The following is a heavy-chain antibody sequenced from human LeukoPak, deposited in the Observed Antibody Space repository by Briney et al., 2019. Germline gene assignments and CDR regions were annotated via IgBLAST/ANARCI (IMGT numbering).Heavy chain of an antibody. J-gene: IGHJ3*02. CDR1: GGSISSGGYY. Sequence: SQTLSLTCTVSGGSISSGGYYWSWIRQPPGKGLEWIGYIYHSGSTYYNPSLKSRVTISVDTSKNQFSLKLSSVTAADTAVYYCARHGLAAAGPNAFDIWGQGTMVTVSS. CDR2: IYHSGST. D-gene: IGHD6-13*01. CDR3: ARHGLAAAGPNAFDI. V-gene: IGHV4-30-2*01.